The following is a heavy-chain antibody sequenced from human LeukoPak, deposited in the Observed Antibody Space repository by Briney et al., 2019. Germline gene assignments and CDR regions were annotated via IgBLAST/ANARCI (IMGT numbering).Heavy chain of an antibody. D-gene: IGHD6-13*01. CDR3: ARDRAAIGHFDD. J-gene: IGHJ4*02. CDR1: GGSISGSSYY. CDR2: VYYSGST. V-gene: IGHV4-39*07. Sequence: PSEILSLTCTVSGGSISGSSYYWAWIRQPPGKGLEWIGSVYYSGSTYYNPSLQSRVTISADTSKNQFSLKVNSVTAADTALYYCARDRAAIGHFDDWGQGTLVTVSS.